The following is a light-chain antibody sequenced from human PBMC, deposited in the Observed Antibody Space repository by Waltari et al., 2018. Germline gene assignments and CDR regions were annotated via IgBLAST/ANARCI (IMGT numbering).Light chain of an antibody. CDR3: QQLQSYPIT. CDR2: GAS. J-gene: IGKJ5*01. CDR1: PGINSY. V-gene: IGKV1-9*01. Sequence: IQLTQSPSSLSASVGDRVTISCRASPGINSYLVWYQQKPGEAPKVLIYGASTLHSGVPSRFSGSGSGTDFTLTISSLQPEDFATYYCQQLQSYPITFGQGTRLEVK.